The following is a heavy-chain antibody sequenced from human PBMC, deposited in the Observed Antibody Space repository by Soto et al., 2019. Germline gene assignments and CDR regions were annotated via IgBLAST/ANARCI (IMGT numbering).Heavy chain of an antibody. J-gene: IGHJ5*02. V-gene: IGHV4-59*12. D-gene: IGHD3-3*01. CDR2: IYYSGST. CDR1: GGSISSYY. CDR3: ARDRLSYDFSNWFDP. Sequence: SETLSLTCTVSGGSISSYYWSWIRQPPGKGLEWIGYIYYSGSTYYNPSLKSRVTISVDTSKNQFSLKLSSVTAADTAVYYCARDRLSYDFSNWFDPWGQGTQVTVSS.